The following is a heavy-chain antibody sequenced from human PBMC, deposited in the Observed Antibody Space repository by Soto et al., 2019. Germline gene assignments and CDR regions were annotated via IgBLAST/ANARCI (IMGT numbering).Heavy chain of an antibody. D-gene: IGHD3-16*01. CDR1: GDSISSGNKY. Sequence: SETLSLTCTVSGDSISSGNKYWSWIRQAPGKGLEWIGYIFSSGTTYYNPSLKSRLTMSLDTSQNQFSPRLASVTDADSAVYYCARVPSPFDYYYTMDVWGQGTTVTVSS. V-gene: IGHV4-30-4*01. CDR2: IFSSGTT. J-gene: IGHJ6*02. CDR3: ARVPSPFDYYYTMDV.